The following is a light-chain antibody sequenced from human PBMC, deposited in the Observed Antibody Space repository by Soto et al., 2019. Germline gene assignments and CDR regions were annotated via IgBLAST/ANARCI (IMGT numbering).Light chain of an antibody. CDR2: EVS. J-gene: IGLJ2*01. Sequence: QSVLTQPASVSGSPGQSITISCTGTSSDVGGYNYVSWYQQHPGKAPKLMIYEVSNRPSGVSNRFSGSKSGNTASLTISGLQAEDEADYYCRSYTSRIPYVVFGGGTKLTVL. CDR1: SSDVGGYNY. CDR3: RSYTSRIPYVV. V-gene: IGLV2-14*01.